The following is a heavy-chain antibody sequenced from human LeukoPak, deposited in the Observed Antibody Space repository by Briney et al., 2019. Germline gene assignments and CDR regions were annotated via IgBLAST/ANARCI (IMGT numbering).Heavy chain of an antibody. CDR3: ARDAETYDWSGGYFDQ. D-gene: IGHD3-3*01. Sequence: GGSLRLSCAASGFTFSSYSMNWVRQAPGKGLEWVSYISSSSTIYYADSVKGRLTISRDNAKNSLYLQMNSLRAEDTAVYYCARDAETYDWSGGYFDQWGQGTLVTVSS. CDR2: ISSSSTI. V-gene: IGHV3-48*04. J-gene: IGHJ4*02. CDR1: GFTFSSYS.